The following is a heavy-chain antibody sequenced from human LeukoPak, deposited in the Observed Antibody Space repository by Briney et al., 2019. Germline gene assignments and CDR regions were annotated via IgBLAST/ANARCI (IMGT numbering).Heavy chain of an antibody. J-gene: IGHJ4*02. CDR3: AKEGSGSSWYYFDY. CDR1: GFTFSSYG. CDR2: ISYDGSNK. D-gene: IGHD6-13*01. Sequence: GGSLRLSCAASGFTFSSYGMHWVRQAPGKGLEWVAVISYDGSNKYYEDSVKGRFTISRDNSKNTLYLQMNSLRAEDTAVYYCAKEGSGSSWYYFDYWGQGTLVTVSS. V-gene: IGHV3-30*18.